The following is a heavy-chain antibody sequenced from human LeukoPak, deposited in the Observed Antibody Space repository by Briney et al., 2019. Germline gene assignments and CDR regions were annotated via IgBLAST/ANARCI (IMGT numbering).Heavy chain of an antibody. CDR2: IKQDETEK. CDR3: ASPYYYDSSGYYPPHY. CDR1: GFTFSNFW. Sequence: GGSLRLSCTASGFTFSNFWMGWVRQAPGKGLEWVANIKQDETEKFYLGSVKGRFTISRDNAKNSLYLQMNSLRAEDTAAYYCASPYYYDSSGYYPPHYWGQGTLVTVSS. D-gene: IGHD3-22*01. V-gene: IGHV3-7*01. J-gene: IGHJ4*02.